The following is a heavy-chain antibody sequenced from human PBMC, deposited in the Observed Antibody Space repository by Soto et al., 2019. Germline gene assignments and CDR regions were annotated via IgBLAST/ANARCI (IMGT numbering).Heavy chain of an antibody. CDR2: IYYSGST. J-gene: IGHJ6*03. D-gene: IGHD4-17*01. CDR3: ARHRYGDYYYYYYMDV. V-gene: IGHV4-59*08. CDR1: GGSISSYY. Sequence: SETLSLTCTVSGGSISSYYWSWIRQPPGKGLEWIGYIYYSGSTNYNPSLKSRVTISVDTSKNQFSLKLSSVTAADTAVYYCARHRYGDYYYYYYMDVWVKGTTVTVSS.